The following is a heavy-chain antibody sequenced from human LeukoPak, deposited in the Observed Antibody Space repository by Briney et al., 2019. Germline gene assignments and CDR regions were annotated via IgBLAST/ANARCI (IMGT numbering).Heavy chain of an antibody. Sequence: TSVKVSCKASGFSFPNSAIHWVRQTRGRRLEWIGWIVVGSGDTNYAQELQERLSISRDVSTSTAFMELRSMRSEDTAVYYCAAVHLGEGAAWFDPWGQGTLVTVSS. J-gene: IGHJ5*02. V-gene: IGHV1-58*02. CDR1: GFSFPNSA. CDR2: IVVGSGDT. D-gene: IGHD1-26*01. CDR3: AAVHLGEGAAWFDP.